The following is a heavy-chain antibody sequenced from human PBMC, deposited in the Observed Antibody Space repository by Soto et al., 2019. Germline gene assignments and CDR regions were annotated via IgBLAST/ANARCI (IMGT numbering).Heavy chain of an antibody. CDR3: ARDPDAEYSGNYHTPRSLDS. J-gene: IGHJ4*02. V-gene: IGHV3-74*01. Sequence: GGSLRLSCAASGFTFSSFLMHWVRQAPGKGLVWVSRINSDGSSTSYADSVKGRFTISRDNAKNTLYLQMNSLRAEDTALYYCARDPDAEYSGNYHTPRSLDSWGQGTQVTVSS. CDR1: GFTFSSFL. CDR2: INSDGSST. D-gene: IGHD1-26*01.